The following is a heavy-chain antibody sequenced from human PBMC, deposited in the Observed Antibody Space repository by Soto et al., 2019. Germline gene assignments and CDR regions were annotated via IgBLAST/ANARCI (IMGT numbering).Heavy chain of an antibody. CDR2: ISYDGSNK. D-gene: IGHD3-10*01. Sequence: LRLSCAASGFTFSSYGMHWVRQAPGKGLEWVAVISYDGSNKYYADSVKGRFTISRDNSKNTLYLQMNSLRAEDTAVYYCAKDRDQYWGQGTLVTVSS. V-gene: IGHV3-30*18. CDR3: AKDRDQY. J-gene: IGHJ4*02. CDR1: GFTFSSYG.